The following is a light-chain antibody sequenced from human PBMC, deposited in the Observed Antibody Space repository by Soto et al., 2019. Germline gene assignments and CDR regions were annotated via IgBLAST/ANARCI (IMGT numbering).Light chain of an antibody. CDR1: SSDVGGSKY. CDR2: EVT. Sequence: QSVLTQPPSASGSPGQSVTISCTGSSSDVGGSKYVSWYQQHPGKAPKLMIYEVTKRPSGVPDRFSGSKSGNTASLTVSGLQAEDEADYYCSSFIGFHNYVFGTGTKLTVL. V-gene: IGLV2-8*01. CDR3: SSFIGFHNYV. J-gene: IGLJ1*01.